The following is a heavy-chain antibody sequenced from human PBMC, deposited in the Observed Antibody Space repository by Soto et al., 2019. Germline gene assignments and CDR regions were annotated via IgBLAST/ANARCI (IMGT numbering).Heavy chain of an antibody. Sequence: SQTLSLTCAISGDSVSSNSAAWIWIRQSPSRGLEWLGRTYYRSKWYNDYAVSVKSRITINPDTSKNQFSLQLNSVTPEDTAVYYCARSRIAVAARGPNWFDPWGQGTLVTVSS. CDR3: ARSRIAVAARGPNWFDP. J-gene: IGHJ5*02. CDR2: TYYRSKWYN. V-gene: IGHV6-1*01. D-gene: IGHD6-19*01. CDR1: GDSVSSNSAA.